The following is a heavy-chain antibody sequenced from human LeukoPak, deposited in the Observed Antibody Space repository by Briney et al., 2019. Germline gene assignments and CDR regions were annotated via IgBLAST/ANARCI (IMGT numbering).Heavy chain of an antibody. Sequence: GRSLRLSCAASGFTFSSYGMHWVRQAPGKGLEGVAVIWYDGSNKYYADSVKGRFTISRDNSKNTLYLQMNSLRAEDTAVYYCARGGKIAAAEDYFDYWGQGTLVTVSS. CDR1: GFTFSSYG. D-gene: IGHD6-13*01. CDR3: ARGGKIAAAEDYFDY. J-gene: IGHJ4*02. CDR2: IWYDGSNK. V-gene: IGHV3-33*01.